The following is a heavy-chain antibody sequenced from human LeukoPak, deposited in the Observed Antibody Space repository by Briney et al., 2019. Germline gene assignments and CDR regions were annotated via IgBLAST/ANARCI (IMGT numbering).Heavy chain of an antibody. CDR2: INQDGSDK. CDR3: ARSTGGFYP. CDR1: GFTFTNYW. J-gene: IGHJ5*02. D-gene: IGHD4-17*01. Sequence: GGSLRLSCAASGFTFTNYWMSWVRQAPGKGLEWLANINQDGSDKYSVDSVKGRFTISRDNAKNSLYLQMNSLRAEDTAVYYCARSTGGFYPWGQGTLVTVSS. V-gene: IGHV3-7*01.